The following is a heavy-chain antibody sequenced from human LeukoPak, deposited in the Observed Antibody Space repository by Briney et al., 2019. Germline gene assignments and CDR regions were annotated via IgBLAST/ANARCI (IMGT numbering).Heavy chain of an antibody. CDR3: ARQTSPFTIFGVVEYYFDY. CDR1: GFTFSSYW. D-gene: IGHD3-3*01. V-gene: IGHV3-7*01. J-gene: IGHJ4*02. CDR2: IEQDGSEK. Sequence: PGGSLRLSCAASGFTFSSYWMSWVRQAPGKGLEWVANIEQDGSEKYYVDSVKGRFTISRDNAKNSLYLQMNSLRAEDTAVYYCARQTSPFTIFGVVEYYFDYWGQGTLVTVSS.